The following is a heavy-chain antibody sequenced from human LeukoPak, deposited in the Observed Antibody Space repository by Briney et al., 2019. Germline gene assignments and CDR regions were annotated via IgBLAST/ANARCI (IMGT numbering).Heavy chain of an antibody. V-gene: IGHV1-69*01. CDR3: ASPPSHCSGGSCYPATGVTYFDY. Sequence: GASVTVSCRASGGTFNSYAISWVRQAPGQGLEWMGGIIPIFGTANYAQKFQGRVTITADESTSTAYMELSSLRSEDTAVYYCASPPSHCSGGSCYPATGVTYFDYWGQGTLVTVSS. J-gene: IGHJ4*02. CDR2: IIPIFGTA. D-gene: IGHD2-15*01. CDR1: GGTFNSYA.